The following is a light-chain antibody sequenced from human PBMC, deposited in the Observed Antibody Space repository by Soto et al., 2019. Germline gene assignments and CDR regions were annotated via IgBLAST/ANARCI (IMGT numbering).Light chain of an antibody. CDR1: QGIRND. CDR2: AAS. CDR3: IQDYNYPRT. J-gene: IGKJ1*01. Sequence: AIQMTQSPSSLSASVGDRVTITCRASQGIRNDLGWDQQKPGKAPKLLIYAASTLQNGVPSRFSGSGSGPEYTLTNTSLQPEDFATYYCIQDYNYPRTFGQGTKEEIK. V-gene: IGKV1-6*01.